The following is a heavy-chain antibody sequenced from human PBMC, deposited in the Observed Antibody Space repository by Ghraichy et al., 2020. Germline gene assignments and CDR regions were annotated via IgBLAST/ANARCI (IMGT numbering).Heavy chain of an antibody. V-gene: IGHV4-59*01. Sequence: SETLSLTCTVSGGSISSYYWSWIRQPPGKGLEWIGYIYYSGSTNYNPSLKSRVTISVDTSKNQFSLKLSSVTAADTAVYYCASGGYSYVYYFDYWGQGTLVTVSS. CDR1: GGSISSYY. CDR2: IYYSGST. D-gene: IGHD5-18*01. J-gene: IGHJ4*02. CDR3: ASGGYSYVYYFDY.